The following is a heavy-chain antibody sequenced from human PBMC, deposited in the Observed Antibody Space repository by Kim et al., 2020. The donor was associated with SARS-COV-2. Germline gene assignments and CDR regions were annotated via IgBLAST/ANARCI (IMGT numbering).Heavy chain of an antibody. V-gene: IGHV1-24*01. Sequence: ASVKVSCKASGGAFTALSMPWVRQAPGQGLEWMGGFVSDVGETKYAQKFQGRATMTADTSTDIAYMELSSLRSDDTAVYFCATGTIWDYVVLFYYVLIVW. J-gene: IGHJ6*01. CDR1: GGAFTALS. D-gene: IGHD3-3*01. CDR3: ATGTIWDYVVLFYYVLIV. CDR2: FVSDVGET.